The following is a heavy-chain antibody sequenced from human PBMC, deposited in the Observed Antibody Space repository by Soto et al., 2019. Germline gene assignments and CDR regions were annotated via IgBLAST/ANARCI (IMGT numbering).Heavy chain of an antibody. Sequence: PGGSLRLSCASSGFTFSSYAMSWVRQAPGKGLEWVSAISGSGGSTYYADSVKGRFTISRDNSKNTLYLQMNSLRAEDTAVYYCAKDLGDYGDYEANALDIWSKGTMVTVSS. V-gene: IGHV3-23*01. CDR3: AKDLGDYGDYEANALDI. D-gene: IGHD4-17*01. J-gene: IGHJ3*02. CDR1: GFTFSSYA. CDR2: ISGSGGST.